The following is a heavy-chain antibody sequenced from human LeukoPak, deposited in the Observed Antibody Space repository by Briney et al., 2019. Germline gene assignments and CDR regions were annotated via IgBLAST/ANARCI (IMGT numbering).Heavy chain of an antibody. D-gene: IGHD3-22*01. Sequence: PGGSLRLSCAASGFTFSSYAMSWVRQAPGKGLEWVSAVSGSGGSTYYADSVKGRFTISRDNSKNTLYLQMNSLRAEDTAVYYCAKGHDSSGYYSDAFDIWGQGTMVTVPS. J-gene: IGHJ3*02. CDR1: GFTFSSYA. CDR3: AKGHDSSGYYSDAFDI. V-gene: IGHV3-23*01. CDR2: VSGSGGST.